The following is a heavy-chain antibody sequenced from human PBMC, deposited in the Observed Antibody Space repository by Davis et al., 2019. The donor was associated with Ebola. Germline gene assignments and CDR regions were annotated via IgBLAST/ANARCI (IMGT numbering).Heavy chain of an antibody. Sequence: PSETLSLTCAVYGGSFSEYYWSWIRQPPGKGLEWIGEINHSGSTSYNPSLKSRVTISVDTSKNQFSLKLTSVTAADTAVYYCVIRQYCSGGSCYWFDPWGQGTLVTVSS. CDR3: VIRQYCSGGSCYWFDP. CDR1: GGSFSEYY. D-gene: IGHD2-15*01. J-gene: IGHJ5*02. V-gene: IGHV4-34*01. CDR2: INHSGST.